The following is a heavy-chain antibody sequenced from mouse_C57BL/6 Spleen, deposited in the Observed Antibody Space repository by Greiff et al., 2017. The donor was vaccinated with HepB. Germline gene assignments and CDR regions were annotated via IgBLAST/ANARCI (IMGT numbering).Heavy chain of an antibody. CDR3: ARHDYDYDGLDY. D-gene: IGHD2-4*01. V-gene: IGHV5-9*01. CDR1: GFTFSSYT. Sequence: DVMLVESGGGLVKPGGSLKLSCAASGFTFSSYTMSWVRQTPEKRLEWVATISGGGGNTYYPDSVKGRFTISRDNAKNTLYLQMSSLRSEDTALYYCARHDYDYDGLDYWGQGTTLTVSS. CDR2: ISGGGGNT. J-gene: IGHJ2*01.